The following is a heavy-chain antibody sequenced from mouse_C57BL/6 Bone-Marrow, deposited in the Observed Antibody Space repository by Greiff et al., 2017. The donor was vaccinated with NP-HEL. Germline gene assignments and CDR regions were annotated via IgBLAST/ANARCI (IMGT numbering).Heavy chain of an antibody. CDR2: IDPDSGGT. D-gene: IGHD1-1*01. CDR1: GYTFTSYW. Sequence: QVQLQQPGAELVKPGASVKLSCKASGYTFTSYWMHWVKQRPGRGLEWIGRIDPDSGGTKYNEKFKGKATLTVDKPSSTAYMQLSSLTSEDSAVYDCARNYGSSYVDFDGWGTGTTVTVSS. V-gene: IGHV1-72*01. J-gene: IGHJ1*03. CDR3: ARNYGSSYVDFDG.